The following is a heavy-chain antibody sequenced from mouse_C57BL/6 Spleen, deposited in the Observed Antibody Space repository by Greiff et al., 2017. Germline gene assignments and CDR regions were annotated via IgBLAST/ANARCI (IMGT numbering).Heavy chain of an antibody. Sequence: QVQLQQPGAELVKPGASVKLSCKASGYTFTSYWMHWVKQRPGQGLEWIGMIHPNSGSTNYNEKFKSKATLTVDKSSSTAYMQLSSLTSEDSAVYYCARSLYGDWYFDVWGTGTTVTVSS. V-gene: IGHV1-64*01. CDR1: GYTFTSYW. J-gene: IGHJ1*03. D-gene: IGHD1-1*01. CDR2: IHPNSGST. CDR3: ARSLYGDWYFDV.